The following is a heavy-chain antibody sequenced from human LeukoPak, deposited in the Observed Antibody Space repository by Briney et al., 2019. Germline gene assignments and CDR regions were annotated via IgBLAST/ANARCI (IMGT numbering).Heavy chain of an antibody. V-gene: IGHV3-30*02. CDR1: GFTVSNNY. CDR3: AKDFSYAHQ. D-gene: IGHD1-26*01. CDR2: IRYDGSNK. J-gene: IGHJ4*02. Sequence: GGSLRLSCATSGFTVSNNYMSWVRQAPGKGLEWVAFIRYDGSNKYYADSVKGRFTISRDNSKNTLYLQMNSLRAEDTAVYYCAKDFSYAHQWGQGTLVTVSS.